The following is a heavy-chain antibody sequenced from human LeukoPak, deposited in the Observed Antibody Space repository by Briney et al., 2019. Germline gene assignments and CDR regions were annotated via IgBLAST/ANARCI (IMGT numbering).Heavy chain of an antibody. V-gene: IGHV1-18*01. CDR3: ARGPIPYSSSWTYYYYYMDV. D-gene: IGHD6-13*01. J-gene: IGHJ6*03. Sequence: ASVKVSCKASGYTFTSYGISWVRQAPGQGLEWMGWISAYNGNTNYAQKLQGRVTMTTDTSTSTAYMELRSLRSDDTAVYYCARGPIPYSSSWTYYYYYMDVWGKGTTVTISS. CDR1: GYTFTSYG. CDR2: ISAYNGNT.